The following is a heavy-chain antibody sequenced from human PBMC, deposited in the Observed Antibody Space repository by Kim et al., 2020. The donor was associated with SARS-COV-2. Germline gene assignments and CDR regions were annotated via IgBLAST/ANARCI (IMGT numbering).Heavy chain of an antibody. CDR3: AKDKEVTIFGVVATSGGMDV. V-gene: IGHV3-9*01. D-gene: IGHD3-3*01. J-gene: IGHJ6*02. Sequence: RFTISRDNAKNSLYLQMNSLRAEDTALYYCAKDKEVTIFGVVATSGGMDVWGQGTTVTVSS.